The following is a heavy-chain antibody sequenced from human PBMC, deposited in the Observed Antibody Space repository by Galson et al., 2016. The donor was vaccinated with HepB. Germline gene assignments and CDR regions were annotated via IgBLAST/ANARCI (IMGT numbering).Heavy chain of an antibody. Sequence: QSGAEVKKPGESLRISCKGSGYSFITYWIGWVRQMPGKGLEWMAIIYPSDSDTKYSPSFQGRVTISADKSISTAYLQWSSLKASDTAMYYCARQGWYGGFDIWGQGTLVTVSS. CDR1: GYSFITYW. D-gene: IGHD4-23*01. V-gene: IGHV5-51*01. CDR2: IYPSDSDT. CDR3: ARQGWYGGFDI. J-gene: IGHJ3*02.